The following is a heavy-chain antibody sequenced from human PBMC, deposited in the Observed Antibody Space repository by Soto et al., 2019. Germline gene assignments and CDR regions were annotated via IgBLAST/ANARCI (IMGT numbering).Heavy chain of an antibody. J-gene: IGHJ4*02. CDR1: GYTFTSYG. D-gene: IGHD6-13*01. Sequence: QVQLVQSGAEVKKPGASVKVSCKASGYTFTSYGISWVRQAPGQGLEWMGWISAYNGNTNYAQKLQGRVPMNTVTSRSTAYMELRSLSSDDTAVYYCARESSSSCHDYWGQGTLVTVSS. CDR3: ARESSSSCHDY. V-gene: IGHV1-18*01. CDR2: ISAYNGNT.